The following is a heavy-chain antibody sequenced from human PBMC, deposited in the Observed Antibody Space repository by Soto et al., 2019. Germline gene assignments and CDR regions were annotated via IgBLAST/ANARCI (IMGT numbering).Heavy chain of an antibody. J-gene: IGHJ6*02. V-gene: IGHV1-69*12. CDR3: ARDHCTNGVCYTGEGYYYYGMDV. CDR1: GGTFSSYA. CDR2: IIPIFGTA. D-gene: IGHD2-8*01. Sequence: QVQLVQSGAEVKKPGSSVKVSCKASGGTFSSYAISWVRQAPGQGLEWMGGIIPIFGTANYAQKFQGRVTISEDDSTSTPYMEMCSLRPEDTAEYYCARDHCTNGVCYTGEGYYYYGMDVGGQGTTVTVSS.